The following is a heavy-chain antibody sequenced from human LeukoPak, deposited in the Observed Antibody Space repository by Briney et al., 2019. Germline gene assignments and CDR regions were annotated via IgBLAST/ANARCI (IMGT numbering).Heavy chain of an antibody. Sequence: ASVKVSCKASGYTFTSYDINWVRQATGQGLEWMGWMNPNSGNTGYAQKFQGRVTITRNTSISTAYMELSSLRSEDTAVYYCARSPRIVGATGTFDIWGQGTMVTVSS. CDR1: GYTFTSYD. CDR3: ARSPRIVGATGTFDI. J-gene: IGHJ3*02. V-gene: IGHV1-8*03. CDR2: MNPNSGNT. D-gene: IGHD1-26*01.